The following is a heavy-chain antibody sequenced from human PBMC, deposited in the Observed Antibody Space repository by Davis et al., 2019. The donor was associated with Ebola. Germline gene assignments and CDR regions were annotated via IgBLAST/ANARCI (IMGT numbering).Heavy chain of an antibody. CDR1: GFTFRSYW. CDR3: ARRGYSGYAPFDY. J-gene: IGHJ4*02. D-gene: IGHD5-12*01. V-gene: IGHV3-7*03. CDR2: IKQDGSEK. Sequence: GESLKISCAASGFTFRSYWMGWVRQAPGKGLEWVANIKQDGSEKYYVDSVKGRFTISRDNAKNSLYLQMNSLRAEDTAVYYCARRGYSGYAPFDYWGQGTLVTVSS.